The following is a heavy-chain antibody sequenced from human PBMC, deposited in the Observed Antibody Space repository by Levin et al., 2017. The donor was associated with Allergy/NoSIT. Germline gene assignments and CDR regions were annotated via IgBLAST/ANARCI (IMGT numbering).Heavy chain of an antibody. CDR2: ISSSSSYT. CDR1: GFTFSSYS. Sequence: LSLTCAASGFTFSSYSMNWVRQAPGKGLEWVSSISSSSSYTYYADSVKGRFTISRDNAKNSLYLQMNSLRAEDTAVYYCAREKGSGGDAFDIWGQGTMVTVSS. J-gene: IGHJ3*02. V-gene: IGHV3-21*01. CDR3: AREKGSGGDAFDI. D-gene: IGHD6-19*01.